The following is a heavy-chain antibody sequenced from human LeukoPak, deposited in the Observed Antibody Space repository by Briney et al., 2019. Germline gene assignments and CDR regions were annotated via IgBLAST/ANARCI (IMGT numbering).Heavy chain of an antibody. CDR2: IIPIFGTA. V-gene: IGHV1-69*13. CDR3: ARETTSSARGFNYYYMDV. Sequence: AVKVSCKASGGSVSSSAVNWVRQAPGQGLEWMGAIIPIFGTADYAQRLQGRVTITADESTGTAYMELSSLRSDDTAVYYCARETTSSARGFNYYYMDVWGKGTTVTVSS. CDR1: GGSVSSSA. J-gene: IGHJ6*03. D-gene: IGHD2-2*01.